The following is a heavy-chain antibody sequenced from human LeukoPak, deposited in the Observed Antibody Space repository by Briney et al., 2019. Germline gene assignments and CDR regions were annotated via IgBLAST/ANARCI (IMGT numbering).Heavy chain of an antibody. V-gene: IGHV1-18*01. D-gene: IGHD3-10*01. J-gene: IGHJ4*02. CDR2: ISAYNGNT. Sequence: AASVKVSCKASGYTFTSYGISWVRQAPGQGLEWMGWISAYNGNTNYAQKLQGRVTMTTDTSTSTAYMELRSLRSDDTAVYYCARDTDTGNYYGSGSYYSPPGYWGQGTLVTVSS. CDR1: GYTFTSYG. CDR3: ARDTDTGNYYGSGSYYSPPGY.